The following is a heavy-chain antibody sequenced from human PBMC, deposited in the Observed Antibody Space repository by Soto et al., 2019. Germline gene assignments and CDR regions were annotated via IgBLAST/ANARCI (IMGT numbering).Heavy chain of an antibody. D-gene: IGHD3-16*01. J-gene: IGHJ5*02. CDR2: ISRSSTYI. CDR1: GFPFSTSN. V-gene: IGHV3-21*01. CDR3: ARGVLPISSTSWFDP. Sequence: EVQLVESGGGLVNPGGSLRLSCVFSGFPFSTSNLNWVPQAPGKGLEWVSLISRSSTYINYAVSVKGRFTISRDDAENSLFLQMNSLRAEDTAVYYCARGVLPISSTSWFDPWGQGTLVTVSS.